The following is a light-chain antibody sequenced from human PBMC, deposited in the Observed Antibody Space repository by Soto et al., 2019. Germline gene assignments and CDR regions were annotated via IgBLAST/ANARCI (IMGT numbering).Light chain of an antibody. CDR1: SSDVGGYTY. V-gene: IGLV2-14*01. CDR2: DVS. J-gene: IGLJ3*02. CDR3: SSYTSSSTWV. Sequence: QSVLTQPASVSGSPGQSIAISCTGTSSDVGGYTYVSWYQQHPGKTPNLMMYDVSNRPSGVSNRFSGSKSGNTASLTISGLQAEDEADDYCSSYTSSSTWVFGGVTQLTFL.